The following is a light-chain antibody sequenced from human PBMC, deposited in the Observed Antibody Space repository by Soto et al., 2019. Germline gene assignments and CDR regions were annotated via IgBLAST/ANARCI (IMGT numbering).Light chain of an antibody. Sequence: QSVLTQSSSASASLGSSVKLTCTLSSGHSSYIIAWHQQQPGKAPRYLMKLEGSGSYNKGSGVPDRFSGSSSGADRYLTISNLQSEDEADYYCETWDSNTVVFGGGTKSPS. V-gene: IGLV4-60*03. CDR2: LEGSGSY. J-gene: IGLJ2*01. CDR3: ETWDSNTVV. CDR1: SGHSSYI.